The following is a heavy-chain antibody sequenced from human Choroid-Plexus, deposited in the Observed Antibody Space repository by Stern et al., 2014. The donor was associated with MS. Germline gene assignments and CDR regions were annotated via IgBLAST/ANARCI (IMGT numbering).Heavy chain of an antibody. D-gene: IGHD2/OR15-2a*01. J-gene: IGHJ5*02. CDR1: GFTFGSCA. CDR2: VSYGGSNK. CDR3: AKDRQYFTYFFDH. Sequence: VQLVESGGGVVKPGRPLRLSCVASGFTFGSCAMHWIRQAPGKGLGWVGGVSYGGSNKYYADSVKGRFTISRDNSQNTLYMQMSSLRPEDTAVYYCAKDRQYFTYFFDHWGQGSLVTVSS. V-gene: IGHV3-30*18.